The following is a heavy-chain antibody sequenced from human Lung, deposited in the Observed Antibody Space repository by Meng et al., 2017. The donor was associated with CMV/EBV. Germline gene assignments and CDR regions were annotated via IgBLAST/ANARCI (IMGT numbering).Heavy chain of an antibody. CDR2: IYHSGST. Sequence: QLRWQGAGPGLVKPSETPSLTCTVSGGSISSSNYYWDWIRQPPGKGLEWIGAIYHSGSTSYNPSLQSRVTMFVDTSKNQFSLMLTSVTATDTAVYYCARRRGGSGRDCWGQGTLVTVSS. CDR3: ARRRGGSGRDC. CDR1: GGSISSSNYY. V-gene: IGHV4-39*01. J-gene: IGHJ4*02. D-gene: IGHD3-10*01.